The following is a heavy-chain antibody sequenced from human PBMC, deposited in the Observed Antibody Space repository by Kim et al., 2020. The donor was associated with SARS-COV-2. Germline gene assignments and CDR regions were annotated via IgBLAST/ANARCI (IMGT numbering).Heavy chain of an antibody. J-gene: IGHJ3*02. D-gene: IGHD3-9*01. CDR3: ARRWIRYFGENAFDI. CDR2: IYYSGST. CDR1: GGSVSSGSYY. V-gene: IGHV4-61*01. Sequence: SETLSLTCTVSGGSVSSGSYYWSWIRQPPGKGLEWIGYIYYSGSTNYNPSLKSRVTISVDTSKNQFSLKLSSVTAADTAVYYCARRWIRYFGENAFDIWGQGTMVTVSS.